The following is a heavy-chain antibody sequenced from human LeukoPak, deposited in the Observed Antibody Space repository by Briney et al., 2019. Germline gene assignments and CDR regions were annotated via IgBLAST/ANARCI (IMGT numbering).Heavy chain of an antibody. CDR2: IIPIFGTA. Sequence: SVKVSCKASGYTFTGYYMHWVRQAPGQGLEWMGGIIPIFGTANYAQKFQGRVTITADKSTSTAYMELSSLRSEDTAVYYCASGPNYYYYMDVWGKGTTVTVSS. CDR1: GYTFTGYY. J-gene: IGHJ6*03. V-gene: IGHV1-69*06. CDR3: ASGPNYYYYMDV.